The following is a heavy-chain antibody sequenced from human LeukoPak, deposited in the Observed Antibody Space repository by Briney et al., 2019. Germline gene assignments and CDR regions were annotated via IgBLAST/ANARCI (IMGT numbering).Heavy chain of an antibody. V-gene: IGHV3-23*01. J-gene: IGHJ5*02. D-gene: IGHD3-10*01. Sequence: PGGSLRPSCAASGFTFSSYGMSWVRQAPGKWLEWVSAISGSGGSTYYADSVKGRFTISRDNSKNTLYLQMNSLRAEDTAVYYCAKKGGSGSYSWFDPWGQGTLVTVSS. CDR2: ISGSGGST. CDR3: AKKGGSGSYSWFDP. CDR1: GFTFSSYG.